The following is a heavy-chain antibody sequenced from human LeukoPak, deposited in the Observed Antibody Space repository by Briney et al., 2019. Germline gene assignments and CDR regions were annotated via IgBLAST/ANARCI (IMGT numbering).Heavy chain of an antibody. D-gene: IGHD6-13*01. CDR3: ARGMYSSSWHPPHYYYYGMDV. J-gene: IGHJ6*02. CDR2: INPSGGST. Sequence: ASVTVSFKASGYTFTSYYMHWVRQAPGQGLEWMGIINPSGGSTSYAQKFQGRVTMTRDTSTSTVYMELSSLRSEDTAVYYCARGMYSSSWHPPHYYYYGMDVWGQGTTVTVSS. CDR1: GYTFTSYY. V-gene: IGHV1-46*01.